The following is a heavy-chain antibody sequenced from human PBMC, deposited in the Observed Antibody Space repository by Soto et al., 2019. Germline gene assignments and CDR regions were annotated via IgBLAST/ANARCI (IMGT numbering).Heavy chain of an antibody. Sequence: ASVKVSCKASGYTFTSYGISWVRQAPGQGLEWMGWISAYNGNTNYAQKLQGRVTMTTDTSTSTAYMELRSLRSDDTAVYYCARAPCSGGSCYSVLYYGMDVWGQGTTVTVSS. CDR3: ARAPCSGGSCYSVLYYGMDV. CDR2: ISAYNGNT. D-gene: IGHD2-15*01. J-gene: IGHJ6*02. CDR1: GYTFTSYG. V-gene: IGHV1-18*01.